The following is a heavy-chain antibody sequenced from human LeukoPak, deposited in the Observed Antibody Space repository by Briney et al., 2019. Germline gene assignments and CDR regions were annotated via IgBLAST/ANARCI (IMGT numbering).Heavy chain of an antibody. CDR3: ARVEYYYDSSGYYLDY. Sequence: SETLSLTCTVSGGSISSHYWSWIPQPPGKGLEWIGYIYYSGSTNYNPSLKSRVTISVDTSKNQFSLKLSSVTAADTAVYYCARVEYYYDSSGYYLDYWGQGTLVTVSS. J-gene: IGHJ4*02. V-gene: IGHV4-59*11. CDR1: GGSISSHY. CDR2: IYYSGST. D-gene: IGHD3-22*01.